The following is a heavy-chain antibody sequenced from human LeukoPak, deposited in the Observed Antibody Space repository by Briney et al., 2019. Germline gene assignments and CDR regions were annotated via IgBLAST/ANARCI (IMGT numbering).Heavy chain of an antibody. J-gene: IGHJ4*02. CDR3: ARQMGVGVWALDY. CDR2: IFHTGKT. V-gene: IGHV4-39*01. CDR1: GGSISTGNYW. Sequence: SETLSLTCDVSGGSISTGNYWWGWLRQPPGKGLEGIGIIFHTGKTHDNPSLRGRVSMSVDTSKNQFSLRLSAVTAADTAVYYCARQMGVGVWALDYWGQGALVTVSS. D-gene: IGHD3-3*01.